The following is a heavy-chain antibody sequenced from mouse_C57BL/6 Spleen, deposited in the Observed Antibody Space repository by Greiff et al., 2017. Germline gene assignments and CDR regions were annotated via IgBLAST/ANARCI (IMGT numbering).Heavy chain of an antibody. CDR3: ARNYYGSRGNFDY. V-gene: IGHV5-17*01. CDR1: GFTFSDYG. Sequence: DVKLVESGGGLVKPGGSLKLSCAASGFTFSDYGMHWVRQAPEKGLEWVAYISSGSSTIYYADTVKGRFTISRDNAKNTLFLQMTSLRSEDTAMYYCARNYYGSRGNFDYWGQGTTLTVSS. D-gene: IGHD1-1*01. CDR2: ISSGSSTI. J-gene: IGHJ2*01.